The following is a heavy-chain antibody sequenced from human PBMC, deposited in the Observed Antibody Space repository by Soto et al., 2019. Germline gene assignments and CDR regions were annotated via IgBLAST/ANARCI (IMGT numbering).Heavy chain of an antibody. CDR3: ARHHSSEGYDFWSGYYTGSFYYYYGMDV. D-gene: IGHD3-3*01. CDR1: GGSISSYY. J-gene: IGHJ6*02. V-gene: IGHV4-59*08. Sequence: SETLSLTCTVSGGSISSYYWSWIRQHPGKALECIGYIYYSGSTYYNPSLKSRVAISVDTSKNQFSLKLSSVTAADTAVYYCARHHSSEGYDFWSGYYTGSFYYYYGMDVWGQGTKVTVSS. CDR2: IYYSGST.